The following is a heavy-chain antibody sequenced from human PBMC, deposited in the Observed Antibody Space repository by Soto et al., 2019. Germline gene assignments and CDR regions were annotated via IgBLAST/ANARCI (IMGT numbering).Heavy chain of an antibody. CDR3: SGGVGDAI. J-gene: IGHJ4*02. V-gene: IGHV3-7*04. CDR1: GFSFRSDW. CDR2: TNQDGSEK. D-gene: IGHD2-15*01. Sequence: EDQLVESGGGLVQPGGSLRLTCAVSGFSFRSDWMNWVRQAPEKGLEWVAHTNQDGSEKYYLDSVKGRFTIFRDNAKNSLYLQMNSLRVEDTAVYYCSGGVGDAIWGQGTLVTVSS.